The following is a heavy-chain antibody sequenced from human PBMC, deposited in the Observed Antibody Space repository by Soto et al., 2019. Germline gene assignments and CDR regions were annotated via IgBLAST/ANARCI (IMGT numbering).Heavy chain of an antibody. CDR1: GGSISSSSYY. V-gene: IGHV4-39*01. CDR2: IYYSGST. D-gene: IGHD3-22*01. Sequence: PSETLSLTCTVSGGSISSSSYYWGWIRQPPGKGLEWIGSIYYSGSTYYNPSLKSRVTISVDTSKNQFSLKLSSVTAADTAVYYCARRLQYYYDSSGYYRYFDYWGQGTLVTVSS. J-gene: IGHJ4*02. CDR3: ARRLQYYYDSSGYYRYFDY.